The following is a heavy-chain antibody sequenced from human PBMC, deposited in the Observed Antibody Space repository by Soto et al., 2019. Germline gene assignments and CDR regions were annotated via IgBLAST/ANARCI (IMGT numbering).Heavy chain of an antibody. CDR1: GDSISHYY. CDR2: IYYSGST. D-gene: IGHD4-17*01. V-gene: IGHV4-59*08. J-gene: IGHJ3*01. Sequence: QVQLQESGPGLVKPSETLSLTCTVSGDSISHYYWSWIRQPPGKGLEWIGNIYYSGSTNYNPSLPGRVTISVDTSQNRFSLKLSSVTAADTAVYYCARHYGDDYGDLNDAFDVWGQGTMVTVSS. CDR3: ARHYGDDYGDLNDAFDV.